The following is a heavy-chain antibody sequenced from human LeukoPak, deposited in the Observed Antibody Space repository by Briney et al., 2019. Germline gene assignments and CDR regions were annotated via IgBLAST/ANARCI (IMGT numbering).Heavy chain of an antibody. J-gene: IGHJ4*02. V-gene: IGHV3-74*01. CDR3: ARGGGYSYGSFDY. Sequence: GGSLRLSCAASGVIFSNYWMHWVRQAPGKGLVWVSRINRDGSSTSYADSVKGGFTISRDNAKNTLYLQMNSLRAEDTAVYYCARGGGYSYGSFDYWGQGTLVTVSS. D-gene: IGHD5-18*01. CDR1: GVIFSNYW. CDR2: INRDGSST.